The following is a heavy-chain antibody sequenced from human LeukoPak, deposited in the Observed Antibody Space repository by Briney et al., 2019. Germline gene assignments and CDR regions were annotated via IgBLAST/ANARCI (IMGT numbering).Heavy chain of an antibody. CDR1: GGSISSYY. D-gene: IGHD2-8*01. V-gene: IGHV4-4*07. J-gene: IGHJ3*02. CDR2: IYTSGST. Sequence: SETLSLTCTVSGGSISSYYWSWIRQPAGKGLEWIGRIYTSGSTNYNPSLKSRVTMSVDTSKNQFSLKLSSVTAADTAVYYCARGGGYCTNGVCYTDAFDIWGQGTMVTVSS. CDR3: ARGGGYCTNGVCYTDAFDI.